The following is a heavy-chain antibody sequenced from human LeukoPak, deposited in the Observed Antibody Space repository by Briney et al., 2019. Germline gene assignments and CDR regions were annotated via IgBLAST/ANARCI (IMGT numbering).Heavy chain of an antibody. V-gene: IGHV3-53*01. CDR2: LYAGDAT. CDR3: AKGGEVGITGYFDY. CDR1: GFTVSSNY. D-gene: IGHD1-26*01. J-gene: IGHJ4*02. Sequence: PGGSLRLSCAASGFTVSSNYMSWVRQAPGKGLEWVSVLYAGDATYYADSVKGRFTISRDNSKNTLYLQMNSLRAEDMAVYFYAKGGEVGITGYFDYWGQGTLVTVST.